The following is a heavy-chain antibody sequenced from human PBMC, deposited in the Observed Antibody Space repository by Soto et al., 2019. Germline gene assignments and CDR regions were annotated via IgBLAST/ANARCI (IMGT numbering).Heavy chain of an antibody. J-gene: IGHJ5*02. CDR1: GGSMSSYY. D-gene: IGHD3-10*01. CDR3: AREGSGSSVWFDP. CDR2: IYYSGST. V-gene: IGHV4-59*01. Sequence: QVQLQESGPGLVKPSETLSLTCTVSGGSMSSYYWSWIRPPLGKGLEWFGSIYYSGSTTYNPALKSRVTISVNTSKIQYSLKWSSVTAADTAVYDWAREGSGSSVWFDPWGQGTLVTVSS.